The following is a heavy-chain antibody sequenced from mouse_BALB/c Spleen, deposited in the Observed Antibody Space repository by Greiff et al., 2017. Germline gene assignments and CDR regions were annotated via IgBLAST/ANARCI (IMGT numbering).Heavy chain of an antibody. D-gene: IGHD4-1*01. CDR2: VYPGSGNT. Sequence: QVQLQQSGAELARPGASVKLSCKASGYTFTDYYINWVKQRTGQGLEWIGEVYPGSGNTYYNEKFKGKATLTADKSSSTAYMQLSSLTSEDSAVYFCARSGTTHFDVWGAGTTGTVSS. V-gene: IGHV1-77*01. CDR1: GYTFTDYY. J-gene: IGHJ1*01. CDR3: ARSGTTHFDV.